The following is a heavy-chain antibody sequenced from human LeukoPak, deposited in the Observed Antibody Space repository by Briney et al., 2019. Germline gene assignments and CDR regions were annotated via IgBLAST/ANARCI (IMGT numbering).Heavy chain of an antibody. D-gene: IGHD6-13*01. CDR3: ARGIAAAAFLGQYQSYYMDV. Sequence: SETLSLTCTVSGGSISSGDFYWNWIRQPPGKGLEWIGYIHYTGSTSYNPSLKSRITISVDTSKDQFSLKLSSVTAADTAVYYCARGIAAAAFLGQYQSYYMDVWGKGTTVTVSS. J-gene: IGHJ6*03. CDR2: IHYTGST. V-gene: IGHV4-30-4*01. CDR1: GGSISSGDFY.